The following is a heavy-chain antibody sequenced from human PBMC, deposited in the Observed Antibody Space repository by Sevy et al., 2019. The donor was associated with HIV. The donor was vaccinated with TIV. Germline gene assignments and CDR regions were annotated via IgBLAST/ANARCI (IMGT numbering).Heavy chain of an antibody. D-gene: IGHD6-19*01. J-gene: IGHJ4*02. CDR1: GFTVNDKY. CDR3: VSLFLSYRSGWSYFDY. CDR2: IFSSGST. Sequence: GGSLRLSCAISGFTVNDKYIIWVRQAPGKGLEWVSVIFSSGSTYYADSAKGRFTISRDNSKNTVYLQMSSLRAEDTAVYYCVSLFLSYRSGWSYFDYWGQRTLVTASS. V-gene: IGHV3-66*02.